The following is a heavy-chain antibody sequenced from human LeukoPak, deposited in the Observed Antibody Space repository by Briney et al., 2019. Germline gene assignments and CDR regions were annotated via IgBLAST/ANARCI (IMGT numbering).Heavy chain of an antibody. D-gene: IGHD5-24*01. J-gene: IGHJ3*02. CDR1: GYTFSSYA. Sequence: ASVKVSCKASGYTFSSYAMHWVRQAPGQRLEWMGWINAGNGNTKLSHEFQGRVTITRDTSASTAYMELSRLRSDDTAVYYCARDGEDGYNGDAFDIWGQGTMVTVSS. CDR3: ARDGEDGYNGDAFDI. CDR2: INAGNGNT. V-gene: IGHV1-3*01.